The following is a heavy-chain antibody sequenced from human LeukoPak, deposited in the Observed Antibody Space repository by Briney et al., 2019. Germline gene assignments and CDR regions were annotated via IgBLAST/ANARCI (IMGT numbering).Heavy chain of an antibody. J-gene: IGHJ6*03. Sequence: QPGGSLRLSCAASGFTFSSYAMNWVRQAPGKGLEWVSSITSSGDATYYADSVKGRFTIFRDNSANMVYLQMNSLRAEDTAVYYCAKDRCSNGIGCLYYYMDVWGKGTTVTISS. V-gene: IGHV3-23*01. CDR3: AKDRCSNGIGCLYYYMDV. CDR2: ITSSGDAT. D-gene: IGHD2-8*01. CDR1: GFTFSSYA.